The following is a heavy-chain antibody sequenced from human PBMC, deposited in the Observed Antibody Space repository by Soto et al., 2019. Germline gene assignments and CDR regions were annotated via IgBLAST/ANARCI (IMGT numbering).Heavy chain of an antibody. CDR2: ISGSGGST. Sequence: EVQLLESGGGLVQPGGSPRLSCAASGFTFSSYAMSWVRQAPGKGLEWVSAISGSGGSTYYADSVKGRFTISRDNSKNTLYLQMNSLRAEDTAVYYCAKFNLSYDYVWGSYREGAFDIWGQGTMVTVSS. CDR3: AKFNLSYDYVWGSYREGAFDI. J-gene: IGHJ3*02. V-gene: IGHV3-23*01. D-gene: IGHD3-16*02. CDR1: GFTFSSYA.